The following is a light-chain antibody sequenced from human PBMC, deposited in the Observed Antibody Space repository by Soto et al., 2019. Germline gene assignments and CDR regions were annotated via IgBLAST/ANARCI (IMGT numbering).Light chain of an antibody. CDR2: EVY. V-gene: IGLV2-8*01. CDR1: SSDVGGYNY. CDR3: SSYAANDSFVV. Sequence: QSALTQPPSASGSPGQSVTISCTGTSSDVGGYNYVSWYQHHPDKAPKLIIYEVYKRPSGVPDRFSGSKSGNTASLTVSGLQAEDEAEYYCSSYAANDSFVVFGGGTKVTVL. J-gene: IGLJ2*01.